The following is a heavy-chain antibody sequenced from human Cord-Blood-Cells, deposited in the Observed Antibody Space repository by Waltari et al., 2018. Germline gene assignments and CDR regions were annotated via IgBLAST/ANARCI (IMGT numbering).Heavy chain of an antibody. V-gene: IGHV4-38-2*02. Sequence: QVQLQESGPGLVKPSETLSLTCTVSGYSISSGYYWGWIRQPPGKGLEWIGSIYHSGSTYYNPSLKSRVTISVDTSKNQVSLKLSSVTAADTAVYYCARDARMVRGVITPIDYWGQGTLVTVSS. CDR3: ARDARMVRGVITPIDY. CDR2: IYHSGST. J-gene: IGHJ4*02. D-gene: IGHD3-10*01. CDR1: GYSISSGYY.